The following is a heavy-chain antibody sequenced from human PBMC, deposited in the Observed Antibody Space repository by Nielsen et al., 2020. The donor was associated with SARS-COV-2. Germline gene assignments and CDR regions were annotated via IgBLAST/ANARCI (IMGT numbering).Heavy chain of an antibody. CDR2: MNPNSGNT. V-gene: IGHV1-8*01. D-gene: IGHD3-22*01. J-gene: IGHJ5*02. CDR3: ARAPYDSTWFDP. Sequence: ASVKVSCKASGYTFTSYDINWVRQATGQGLEWMGWMNPNSGNTGYAQKFQGRVTMTRNTSMSTAYMELSSLRSEDTAVYYCARAPYDSTWFDPWGQGTLVTVSS. CDR1: GYTFTSYD.